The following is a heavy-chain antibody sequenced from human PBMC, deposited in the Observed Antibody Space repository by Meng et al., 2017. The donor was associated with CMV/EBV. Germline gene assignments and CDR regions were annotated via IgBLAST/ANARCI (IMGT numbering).Heavy chain of an antibody. CDR3: ARDGEYQLLSPWYFQH. J-gene: IGHJ1*01. CDR1: GGSTLNYN. CDR2: IYYSGST. Sequence: LRLSCAVSGGSTLNYNWTWIRQPPGKGLEWIGYIYYSGSTYYNPSLKSRVTISVDTSKNQFSLKLSSVTAADTAMYYCARDGEYQLLSPWYFQHWGQGTLVTVSS. V-gene: IGHV4-30-4*08. D-gene: IGHD2-2*01.